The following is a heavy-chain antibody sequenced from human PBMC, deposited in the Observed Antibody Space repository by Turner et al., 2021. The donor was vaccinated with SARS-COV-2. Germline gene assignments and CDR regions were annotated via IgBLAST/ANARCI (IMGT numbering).Heavy chain of an antibody. V-gene: IGHV4-31*03. CDR3: ARDYGGNSNYFDY. J-gene: IGHJ4*02. CDR1: GGSISSGGYY. Sequence: QVQLQESGPGLVKPSQTLSLTCTVSGGSISSGGYYWSWIRQHPGKGLEWIGYSYCSGSTYYNPSLKSRVTISVDTSKNQFSLKLSSVTAADTAVYYCARDYGGNSNYFDYWGQGTLVTVSS. CDR2: SYCSGST. D-gene: IGHD4-17*01.